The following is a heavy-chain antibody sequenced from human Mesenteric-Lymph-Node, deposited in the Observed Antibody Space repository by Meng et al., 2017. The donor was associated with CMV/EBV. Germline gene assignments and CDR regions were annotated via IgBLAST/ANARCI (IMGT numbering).Heavy chain of an antibody. D-gene: IGHD1/OR15-1a*01. J-gene: IGHJ4*02. CDR3: AKWNSDWNSFDS. CDR1: GGPITSYY. CDR2: THYSGSA. Sequence: SETLSLTCTVSGGPITSYYWNWIRQPPGKGLEWIGYTHYSGSALYNPALKSRVTMPVDTSKHQFSLKLSSATSADTAVYYCAKWNSDWNSFDSWGQGTLVTVSS. V-gene: IGHV4-59*03.